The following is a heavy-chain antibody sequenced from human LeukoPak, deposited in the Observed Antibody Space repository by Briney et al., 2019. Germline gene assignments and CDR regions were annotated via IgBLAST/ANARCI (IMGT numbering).Heavy chain of an antibody. Sequence: PGGSLRLSCEASGFSFSSYNMDWVRQTPGKGLEWISSITTSSSYTFYADSVKGRFTISRDNAKNSLYLQMNSLRAEDTAVYYCARGGEVVTVDYWGQGTLVTVSS. D-gene: IGHD3-22*01. J-gene: IGHJ4*02. V-gene: IGHV3-21*01. CDR3: ARGGEVVTVDY. CDR2: ITTSSSYT. CDR1: GFSFSSYN.